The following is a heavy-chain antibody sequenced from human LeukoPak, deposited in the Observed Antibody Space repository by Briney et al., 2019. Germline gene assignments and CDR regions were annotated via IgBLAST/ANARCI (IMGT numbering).Heavy chain of an antibody. J-gene: IGHJ4*02. CDR1: GGTFSSYA. CDR2: IIPIFGTA. Sequence: ASVKVSCKASGGTFSSYAISWVRQAPGQGLEWMGGIIPIFGTANYAQKFQGRVTITADESTSTAYMELSSLRSEDTAVYYCARTYCSSTSCYRPYYFDYWGQGTLVTVSS. CDR3: ARTYCSSTSCYRPYYFDY. V-gene: IGHV1-69*13. D-gene: IGHD2-2*01.